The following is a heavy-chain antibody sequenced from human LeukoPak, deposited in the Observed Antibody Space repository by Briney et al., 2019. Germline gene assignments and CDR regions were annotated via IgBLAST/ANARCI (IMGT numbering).Heavy chain of an antibody. CDR2: ITPFNGNT. CDR3: ATGDRDDFDI. V-gene: IGHV1-45*02. Sequence: SVKASCKASGYTFTYRYLHWVRQAPGQALEWMGWITPFNGNTNYAQKFQDRVTITRDRSMSTAYMELSSLRSEDTAMYYCATGDRDDFDIWGQGTMVTVSS. J-gene: IGHJ3*02. CDR1: GYTFTYRY. D-gene: IGHD7-27*01.